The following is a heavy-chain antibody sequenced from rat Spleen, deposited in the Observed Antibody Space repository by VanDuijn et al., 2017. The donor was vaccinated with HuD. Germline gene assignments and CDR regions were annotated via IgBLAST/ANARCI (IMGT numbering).Heavy chain of an antibody. V-gene: IGHV5-29*01. CDR2: ISSDGRRN. J-gene: IGHJ3*01. CDR1: GFTFSNQG. CDR3: ATGLFPRAAIFAY. D-gene: IGHD1-2*01. Sequence: EVQLVESGGGLLQPGRSMKLSCAASGFTFSNQGMHWFRQAPKKGLEWVATISSDGRRNYYRDSVKGRFTISRDNAKSTLYLQMDSLRSEDTATYYCATGLFPRAAIFAYWGQGTLVTVSS.